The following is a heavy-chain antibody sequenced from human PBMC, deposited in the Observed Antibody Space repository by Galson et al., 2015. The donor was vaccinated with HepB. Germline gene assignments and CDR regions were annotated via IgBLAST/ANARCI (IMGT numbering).Heavy chain of an antibody. CDR1: GFSLSTTGMR. V-gene: IGHV2-70*04. J-gene: IGHJ4*02. CDR2: IDWDDDK. CDR3: ARMSPRISAWSAYFDY. D-gene: IGHD6-19*01. Sequence: PALVKPTQTLTLTCTLSGFSLSTTGMRVSWIRQPPRKALEWLARIDWDDDKFYSISLKTRLTISKDTSKNQVVLTMTNMDPVDTATYYCARMSPRISAWSAYFDYWGQGTLVTVSS.